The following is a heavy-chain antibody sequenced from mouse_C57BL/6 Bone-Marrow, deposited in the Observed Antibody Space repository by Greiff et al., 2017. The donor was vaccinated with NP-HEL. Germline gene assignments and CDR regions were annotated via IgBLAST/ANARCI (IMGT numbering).Heavy chain of an antibody. V-gene: IGHV2-5*01. CDR2: IWRGGST. Sequence: VQLQQSGPGLVQPSQSLSITCTVSGFSLTSYGVHWVRPSPGKGLEWLGVIWRGGSTDYNAAFMSSLCITKDNSKSQVFFKMNSLQADDTAIYYCAKERNYYGSYWYFDVWGTGTTVTVSS. CDR3: AKERNYYGSYWYFDV. D-gene: IGHD1-1*01. CDR1: GFSLTSYG. J-gene: IGHJ1*03.